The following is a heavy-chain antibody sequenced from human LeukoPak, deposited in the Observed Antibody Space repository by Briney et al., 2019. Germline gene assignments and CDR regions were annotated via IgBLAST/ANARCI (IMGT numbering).Heavy chain of an antibody. V-gene: IGHV3-21*01. CDR3: AREGGDYVAPFDY. Sequence: PGGSLRLSCAASGFTFSSYSMNWVRQAPGKGLEWVSSTSSSSSYIYYADSVKGRFTISRDNAKNSLYLQMNSLRAEDTAVYYCAREGGDYVAPFDYWGQGTLVTVSS. J-gene: IGHJ4*02. CDR1: GFTFSSYS. CDR2: TSSSSSYI. D-gene: IGHD4-17*01.